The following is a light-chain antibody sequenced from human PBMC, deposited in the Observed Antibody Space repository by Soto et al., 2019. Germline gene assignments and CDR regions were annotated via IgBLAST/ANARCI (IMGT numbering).Light chain of an antibody. CDR1: GSNIGAGYD. CDR2: GNS. Sequence: QAVVTQPPSVSGAPGQRVTISCTGSGSNIGAGYDVHWYQQLPGTAPKLLIYGNSNRPSGVPDRFSGSKSGTSASLAITGLQAEDEADYYCQSYDSSLRGRVFGTGTKLTVL. J-gene: IGLJ1*01. V-gene: IGLV1-40*01. CDR3: QSYDSSLRGRV.